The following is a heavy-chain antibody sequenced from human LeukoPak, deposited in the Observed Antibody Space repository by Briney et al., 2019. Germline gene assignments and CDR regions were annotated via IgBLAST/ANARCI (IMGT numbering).Heavy chain of an antibody. CDR3: ARHLLKLAPLYYYYMDV. CDR1: GGSISSSSYY. V-gene: IGHV4-39*01. CDR2: IYYSGST. J-gene: IGHJ6*03. Sequence: SETLSLTCTVSGGSISSSSYYWGWIRQPPGKGLEWIGSIYYSGSTYYNPSLKSRVTISVDTSKNQFSLKLSSVTAADTAVYYCARHLLKLAPLYYYYMDVWGKGTTVTVSS. D-gene: IGHD1-1*01.